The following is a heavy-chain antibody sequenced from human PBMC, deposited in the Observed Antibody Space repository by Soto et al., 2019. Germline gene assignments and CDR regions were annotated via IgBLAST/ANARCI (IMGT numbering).Heavy chain of an antibody. D-gene: IGHD2-21*01. CDR3: ARDVDHNVVDTVLRPCDY. CDR2: IKEDGSEK. J-gene: IGHJ4*02. CDR1: GFTFSRNW. V-gene: IGHV3-7*01. Sequence: PGGSLRLSCAGSGFTFSRNWMSWVRQAPGKGLEWVANIKEDGSEKYYVDSVKGRFTISRDNAKNSLYLQMKSLRAEDTAVYYCARDVDHNVVDTVLRPCDYWGQGTLVTVPQ.